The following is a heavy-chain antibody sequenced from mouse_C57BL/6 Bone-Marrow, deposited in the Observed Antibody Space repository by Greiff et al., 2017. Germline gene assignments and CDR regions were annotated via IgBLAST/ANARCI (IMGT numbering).Heavy chain of an antibody. CDR3: ASCVYEDFDWYAY. J-gene: IGHJ3*01. Sequence: EVQRVESGGDLVKPGGSLKLSCAASGFTFSSYGMSWVRQTPDKRLEWVATIGSGGSYTYYPDSVKGRFTISRDNAKNTLDLQMSSLKSEDTAMYDCASCVYEDFDWYAYGGQGTLATVSA. D-gene: IGHD2-4*01. CDR1: GFTFSSYG. CDR2: IGSGGSYT. V-gene: IGHV5-6*01.